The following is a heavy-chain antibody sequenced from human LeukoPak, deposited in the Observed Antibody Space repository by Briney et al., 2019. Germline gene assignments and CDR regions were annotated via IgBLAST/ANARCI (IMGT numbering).Heavy chain of an antibody. CDR1: GFTFSSYW. Sequence: GGSLRLSCAASGFTFSSYWMSWVRQAPGKGLEWVANIKQGGSEKYYVDSVKGRFTISRDNAKNSLYLQMNSLRAEDTAVYYCARSLWFGELYGAGFDYWGQGTLVTVSS. V-gene: IGHV3-7*01. D-gene: IGHD3-10*01. J-gene: IGHJ4*02. CDR3: ARSLWFGELYGAGFDY. CDR2: IKQGGSEK.